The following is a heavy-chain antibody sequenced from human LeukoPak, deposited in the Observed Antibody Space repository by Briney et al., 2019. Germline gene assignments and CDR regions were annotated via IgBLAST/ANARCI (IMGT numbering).Heavy chain of an antibody. V-gene: IGHV3-9*01. CDR3: AKPIRGDLITYDY. J-gene: IGHJ4*02. CDR1: GFTFDDYA. D-gene: IGHD3-10*01. CDR2: ISWNSGSI. Sequence: PGGSLRLSCAASGFTFDDYAMHWVRQAPGKGLEWVSGISWNSGSIGYADSVKGRFTISRDNAKNSLYLQMNSLRAEDTALYYCAKPIRGDLITYDYWGQGTLVTVSS.